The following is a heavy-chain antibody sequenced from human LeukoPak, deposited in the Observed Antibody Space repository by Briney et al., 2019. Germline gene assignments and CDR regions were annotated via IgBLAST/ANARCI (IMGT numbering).Heavy chain of an antibody. Sequence: ASVKVSCKASGGTFSSYAISWVRQAPGQGLEWMGGIILIFGTANYAQKFQGRVTITADESTSTAYMELSSLRSEDTAVYYCAVEGGFFRPAAETLDYYGMDVWGQGTTVTVSS. D-gene: IGHD3-16*01. CDR2: IILIFGTA. V-gene: IGHV1-69*13. J-gene: IGHJ6*02. CDR1: GGTFSSYA. CDR3: AVEGGFFRPAAETLDYYGMDV.